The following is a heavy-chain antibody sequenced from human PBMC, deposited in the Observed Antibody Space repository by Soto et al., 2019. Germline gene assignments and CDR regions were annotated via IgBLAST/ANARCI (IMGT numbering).Heavy chain of an antibody. CDR3: ARDRRRGSYYRLIGVAFDP. CDR2: ISSSVSTI. D-gene: IGHD1-26*01. Sequence: GGSLRLSCAAYGFTFSSYEMNWVRQAPGKGLEWVSYISSSVSTIYYADSVKGRFTISRDNAKNSLYLQMNSLRAEDTAVYYCARDRRRGSYYRLIGVAFDPWGQGTLVTVSS. J-gene: IGHJ5*02. CDR1: GFTFSSYE. V-gene: IGHV3-48*03.